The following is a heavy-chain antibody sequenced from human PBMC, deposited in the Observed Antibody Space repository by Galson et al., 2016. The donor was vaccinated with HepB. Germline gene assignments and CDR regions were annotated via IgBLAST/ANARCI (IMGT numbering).Heavy chain of an antibody. V-gene: IGHV3-23*01. J-gene: IGHJ6*02. D-gene: IGHD1-26*01. CDR1: GFTFSSHP. Sequence: SLRLSCAGSGFTFSSHPMNWVRQAPGKGLEWVSSIGSRGDDTYYADSVKGRFTVSRDNAKNTLYLQMNSLSAEDTAVYYCATGGGRRSKYYGMDVWGHGTMVTVSS. CDR2: IGSRGDDT. CDR3: ATGGGRRSKYYGMDV.